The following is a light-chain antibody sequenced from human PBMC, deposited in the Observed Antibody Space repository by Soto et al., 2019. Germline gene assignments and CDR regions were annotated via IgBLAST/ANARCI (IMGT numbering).Light chain of an antibody. CDR3: QQSYNTPLT. J-gene: IGKJ4*01. V-gene: IGKV1-39*01. Sequence: DIQMTQSPSSLSASVGDRVIITCRSSQSIITYLNWYQQKPGRAPNLLVYASSNLQSGVPSRFSGSGSGIDFTLTISSLQPEDFATYYCQQSYNTPLTFGGGTKVEIK. CDR1: QSIITY. CDR2: ASS.